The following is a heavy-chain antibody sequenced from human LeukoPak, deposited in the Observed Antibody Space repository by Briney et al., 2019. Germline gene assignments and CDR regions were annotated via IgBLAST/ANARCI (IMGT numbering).Heavy chain of an antibody. V-gene: IGHV3-48*01. CDR1: GFTFSSYS. Sequence: PGGSLRLSCAASGFTFSSYSTNWVRQAPGKGLEWVSYISSSSSTIYYADSVKGRFTISRDNAKNSLYLQMNSLRAEDTAVYYCARDGWDYDFWSGYYGPDYWGQGTLVTVSS. CDR2: ISSSSSTI. CDR3: ARDGWDYDFWSGYYGPDY. J-gene: IGHJ4*02. D-gene: IGHD3-3*01.